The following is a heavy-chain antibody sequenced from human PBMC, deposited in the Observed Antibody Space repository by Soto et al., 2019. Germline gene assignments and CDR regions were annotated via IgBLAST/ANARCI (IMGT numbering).Heavy chain of an antibody. CDR2: ITYDGSNQ. Sequence: GGSLRLSCAASGFIFSSYTIHWVRQAPGKGLEWVGVITYDGSNQYYADSVKGRFTIYRENSRNMLFLQMNSLRPEDTAVYYCARAPSGSYPEFDYCGQGNLVTVSS. J-gene: IGHJ4*02. CDR3: ARAPSGSYPEFDY. V-gene: IGHV3-30-3*01. D-gene: IGHD1-26*01. CDR1: GFIFSSYT.